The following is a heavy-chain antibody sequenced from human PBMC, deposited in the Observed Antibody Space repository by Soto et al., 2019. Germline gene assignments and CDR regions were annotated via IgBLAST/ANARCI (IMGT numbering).Heavy chain of an antibody. D-gene: IGHD3-10*01. CDR2: FRAGGDDGTT. J-gene: IGHJ4*02. V-gene: IGHV3-23*01. Sequence: PVGSLRLSCVASGFTFSSYSMGWVRQAPGKGLEWVSGFRAGGDDGTTYYADSVKGRFTISRDNSKNTLFLQMNSLRAEDTAIYYCAKKVNSGSGSQYFDYFGQGTLVTVSS. CDR1: GFTFSSYS. CDR3: AKKVNSGSGSQYFDY.